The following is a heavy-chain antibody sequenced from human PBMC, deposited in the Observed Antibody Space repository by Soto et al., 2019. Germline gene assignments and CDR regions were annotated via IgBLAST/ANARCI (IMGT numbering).Heavy chain of an antibody. J-gene: IGHJ4*02. D-gene: IGHD3-10*01. CDR1: GFPFNKYG. V-gene: IGHV3-33*01. Sequence: QVQLVESGGGVVQPGRSLRLSCVTSGFPFNKYGMHWVRQAPGKGLEWVAIIRYDGSEKYYGDSVKGRFTISRDNSRDTLFLQLDSLRADDTAMYYCARLGGSGGDSIDYWGQGTLVTVSS. CDR2: IRYDGSEK. CDR3: ARLGGSGGDSIDY.